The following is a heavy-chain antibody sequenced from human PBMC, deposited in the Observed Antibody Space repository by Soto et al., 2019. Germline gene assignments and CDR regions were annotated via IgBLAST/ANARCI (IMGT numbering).Heavy chain of an antibody. J-gene: IGHJ2*01. Sequence: QLQLQESGPGLVKPSETLSLTCSVSGGSIGFTSYYWGWIRQPPGKALEWIGSIYYTGNTYYSPSLKSWGTMAGDKAMKHFSLNLRSVTAADTAVYFCARRRVAATERDWYLEVWGRGALVTVSS. D-gene: IGHD3-10*01. CDR1: GGSIGFTSYY. V-gene: IGHV4-39*02. CDR3: ARRRVAATERDWYLEV. CDR2: IYYTGNT.